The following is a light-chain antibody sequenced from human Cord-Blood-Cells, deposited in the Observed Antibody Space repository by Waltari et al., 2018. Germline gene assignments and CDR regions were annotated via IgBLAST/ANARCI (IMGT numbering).Light chain of an antibody. CDR2: EVN. V-gene: IGLV2-14*01. J-gene: IGLJ1*01. CDR3: SSYTSSSTYV. Sequence: QSALTQPASVSGSPGQSITISCTGTSSDVGGYNYVSWYQQHPGKAPKLMIYEVNNPPAGVSNRFSGSKSGNTASLTISGLQAEDEADYYCSSYTSSSTYVFGTGTKVTVL. CDR1: SSDVGGYNY.